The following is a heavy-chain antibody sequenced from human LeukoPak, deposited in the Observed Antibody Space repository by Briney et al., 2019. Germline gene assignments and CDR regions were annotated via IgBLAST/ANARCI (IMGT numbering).Heavy chain of an antibody. Sequence: GGSLRLSCVASGITFSRHWMKWVRQAPGKGLEWVANIKQDGSEKFYVDSVKGRFTISRDNAKNSLYLQMTSLRPEDTVLYYCAGGTGWLIDSWGQGTLVTVSS. CDR2: IKQDGSEK. D-gene: IGHD3-9*01. CDR3: AGGTGWLIDS. CDR1: GITFSRHW. V-gene: IGHV3-7*01. J-gene: IGHJ4*02.